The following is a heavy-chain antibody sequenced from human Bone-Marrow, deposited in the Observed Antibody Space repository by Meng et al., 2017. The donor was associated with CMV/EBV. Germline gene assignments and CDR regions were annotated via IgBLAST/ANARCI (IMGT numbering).Heavy chain of an antibody. V-gene: IGHV4-61*01. J-gene: IGHJ5*02. D-gene: IGHD6-13*01. CDR1: GGSVSSGSYY. CDR3: AREGIAAAAFFDP. CDR2: IYYSGST. Sequence: GSLRLSCTVSGGSVSSGSYYWSWIRQPPGKGLEWIGYIYYSGSTNYNPSLKSRVTISVDTSKNQFSLKLSSVTAADTAVYYCAREGIAAAAFFDPWGQGTLATVPS.